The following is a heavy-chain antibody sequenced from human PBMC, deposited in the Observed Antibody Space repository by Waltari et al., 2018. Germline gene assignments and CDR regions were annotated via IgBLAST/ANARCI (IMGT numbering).Heavy chain of an antibody. CDR2: IKSKTDGGTT. D-gene: IGHD2-15*01. Sequence: EVQLVESGGGLVKPGGSLRLSCAASGFTFSNAWMSWVRQAPGKGLEWVGRIKSKTDGGTTDYAAPVKGRFTISRDDSKNTLYLQMNSLKTEDTAVYCCTTDEDIVVPTDPFDYWGQGTLVTVSS. CDR3: TTDEDIVVPTDPFDY. J-gene: IGHJ4*02. CDR1: GFTFSNAW. V-gene: IGHV3-15*01.